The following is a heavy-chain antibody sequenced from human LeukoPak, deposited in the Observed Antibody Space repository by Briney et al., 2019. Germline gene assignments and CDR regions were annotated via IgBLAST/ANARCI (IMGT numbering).Heavy chain of an antibody. V-gene: IGHV3-30*01. D-gene: IGHD2-21*01. CDR1: GFTFSSYA. J-gene: IGHJ4*02. CDR3: ASGPLPIGFDY. CDR2: ISYDGSNK. Sequence: GGSLRLSCAASGFTFSSYAMHGVRQAPGKGLEWVAVISYDGSNKYYADSVKGRFTISRDNSKNTLYLQMNSLRAEDTAVYYCASGPLPIGFDYWGQGTLVTVSS.